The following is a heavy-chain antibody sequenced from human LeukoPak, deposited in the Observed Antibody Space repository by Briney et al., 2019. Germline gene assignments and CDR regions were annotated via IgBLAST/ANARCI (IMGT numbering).Heavy chain of an antibody. D-gene: IGHD5-24*01. J-gene: IGHJ4*02. CDR3: ARERIGDGYNYAY. Sequence: AGGSVRLSCAASGFTFNNYGMSWVRQAPGKGLEWVSAISGSGGSTFYADSVKGRFTISRDNSKNTLYLQMNSLRAEDTAVYYCARERIGDGYNYAYWGQGTLVTVSS. CDR2: ISGSGGST. V-gene: IGHV3-23*01. CDR1: GFTFNNYG.